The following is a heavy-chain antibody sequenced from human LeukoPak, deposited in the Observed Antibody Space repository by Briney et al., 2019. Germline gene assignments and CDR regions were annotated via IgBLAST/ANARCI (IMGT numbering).Heavy chain of an antibody. CDR1: GFTFSSYG. Sequence: PGRSLRLSCAASGFTFSSYGMHWVRQAPGKGLEWVAVIWYDGSNKYYADSAKGRFTISRDNSKNTLYLQMNSLRAEDTAVYYCARYGGLAYCGGDCYREYYFDYWGQGTLVTVSS. CDR3: ARYGGLAYCGGDCYREYYFDY. V-gene: IGHV3-33*01. J-gene: IGHJ4*02. CDR2: IWYDGSNK. D-gene: IGHD2-21*02.